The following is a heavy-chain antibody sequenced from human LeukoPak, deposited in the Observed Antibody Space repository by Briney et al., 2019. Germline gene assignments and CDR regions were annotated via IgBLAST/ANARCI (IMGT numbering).Heavy chain of an antibody. CDR3: ARDRYYYDSSGYPFDY. CDR1: GGSISSSNW. Sequence: PSGTLCLTCAVSGGSISSSNWWSWDRPPPGKGLEWIGEIYHSGSTNYNPSLKSRVTISVDKSKNQFSLKLSSVTAADTAVYYCARDRYYYDSSGYPFDYWGQGTLITVSS. V-gene: IGHV4-4*02. CDR2: IYHSGST. D-gene: IGHD3-22*01. J-gene: IGHJ4*02.